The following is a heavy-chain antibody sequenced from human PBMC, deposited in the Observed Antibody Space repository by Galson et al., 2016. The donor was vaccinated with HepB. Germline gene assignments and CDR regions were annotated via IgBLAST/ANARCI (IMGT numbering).Heavy chain of an antibody. D-gene: IGHD6-19*01. J-gene: IGHJ4*02. CDR1: GFTFNNYW. V-gene: IGHV3-7*01. CDR2: IKGDGSRY. CDR3: AREPRAEAYYYDY. Sequence: SLRLSCAASGFTFNNYWMTWVRQAPGKGLEWVANIKGDGSRYYHLDSVRGRFTISRDNAQSSLYPHMDSLRDEDTAVYYCAREPRAEAYYYDYWGRGTLVIVSS.